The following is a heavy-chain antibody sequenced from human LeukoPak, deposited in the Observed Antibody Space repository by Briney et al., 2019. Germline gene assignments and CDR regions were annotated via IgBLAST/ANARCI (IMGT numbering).Heavy chain of an antibody. J-gene: IGHJ5*02. CDR2: IYYSGST. Sequence: SETLSLTCTVSGGSISSGDYYWSWIRQPPGKGLEWIGYIYYSGSTYYNPSLKSRVTISVDTSKNQFSLKLSSVTAADTAVYYCARAVITMVRGVIIRANNWFDPWGQGTLVTVSS. CDR3: ARAVITMVRGVIIRANNWFDP. CDR1: GGSISSGDYY. D-gene: IGHD3-10*01. V-gene: IGHV4-30-4*01.